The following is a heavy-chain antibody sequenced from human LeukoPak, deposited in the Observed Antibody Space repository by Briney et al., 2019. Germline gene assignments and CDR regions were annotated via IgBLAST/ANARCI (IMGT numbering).Heavy chain of an antibody. Sequence: ASVTVSCKASGYTFTSYYMYWVRQAPGQGLEWMGIINPSGGSTSYAQKFQGRVTMTRDMSTSTVYMELSSLRSEDTAVYYCARADIVVVPAAMRNYYYYYYMDVWGKGTTVTVSS. CDR1: GYTFTSYY. CDR3: ARADIVVVPAAMRNYYYYYYMDV. D-gene: IGHD2-2*01. J-gene: IGHJ6*03. CDR2: INPSGGST. V-gene: IGHV1-46*01.